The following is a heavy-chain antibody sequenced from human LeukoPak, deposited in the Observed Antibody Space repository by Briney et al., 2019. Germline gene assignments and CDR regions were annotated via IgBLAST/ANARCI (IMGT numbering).Heavy chain of an antibody. V-gene: IGHV3-74*01. J-gene: IGHJ3*02. D-gene: IGHD6-19*01. CDR2: INPDGSSA. CDR1: GFTFSDYW. Sequence: PGGSLRLSCAASGFTFSDYWMHWVRQAPGKGLVWVSRINPDGSSASYADSVKGRFTISRDNSKNTLYLQMNSLRAEDTAVYYCAKESSSGWYSAFDIWGQGTMVTVSS. CDR3: AKESSSGWYSAFDI.